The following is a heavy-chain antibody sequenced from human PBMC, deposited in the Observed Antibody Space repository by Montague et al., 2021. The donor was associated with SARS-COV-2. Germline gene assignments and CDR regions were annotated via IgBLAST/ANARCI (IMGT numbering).Heavy chain of an antibody. D-gene: IGHD3-9*01. CDR3: AGLKPVRPVDSFDP. CDR1: GGSISSYY. CDR2: ISYSGCS. V-gene: IGHV4-59*01. Sequence: SETLSLTCTVSGGSISSYYWTWIRQPPGKGLEWIGYISYSGCSNHNPSLKSRVTISLDTSKNQFSLKLSSVTAADTAVYYCAGLKPVRPVDSFDPWGQGTLVTVSS. J-gene: IGHJ5*02.